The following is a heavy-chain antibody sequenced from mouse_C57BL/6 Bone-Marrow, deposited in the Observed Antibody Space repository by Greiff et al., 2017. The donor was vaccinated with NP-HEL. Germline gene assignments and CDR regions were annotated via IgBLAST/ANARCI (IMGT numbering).Heavy chain of an antibody. CDR3: TREGYGSPYYFDY. J-gene: IGHJ2*01. V-gene: IGHV5-9-1*02. Sequence: EVMLVESGEGLVKPGGSLKLSCAASGFTFSSYAMSWVRQTPEKRLEWVAYISSGGDYIYYADTVKGRFTISRDNARNTLYLQMSSLKSEDTAMYYCTREGYGSPYYFDYWGQGTTLTVSS. CDR1: GFTFSSYA. CDR2: ISSGGDYI. D-gene: IGHD1-1*01.